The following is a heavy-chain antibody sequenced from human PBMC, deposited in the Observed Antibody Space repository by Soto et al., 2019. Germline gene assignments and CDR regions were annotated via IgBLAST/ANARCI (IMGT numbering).Heavy chain of an antibody. D-gene: IGHD1-1*01. J-gene: IGHJ4*02. CDR1: GYTFTSYG. Sequence: QVHLVQSGAEVKKPGASVKVSCKASGYTFTSYGITWVRQAPGKGLEWLGWISANNGNTDYAQKLQGRVIVTRDTSTSTAYMELRSLRSDDTAVYYCARGRYGDYWGQGALVTVSS. V-gene: IGHV1-18*01. CDR2: ISANNGNT. CDR3: ARGRYGDY.